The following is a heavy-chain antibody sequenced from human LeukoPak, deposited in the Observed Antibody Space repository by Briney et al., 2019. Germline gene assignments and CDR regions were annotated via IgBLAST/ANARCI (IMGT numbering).Heavy chain of an antibody. CDR1: GYTFTTHG. CDR3: ARDWPTVITDY. J-gene: IGHJ4*02. CDR2: ISTSKGDT. D-gene: IGHD4-11*01. V-gene: IGHV1-18*01. Sequence: ASVKVSCKTSGYTFTTHGISWVRQARGQGLEWMGWISTSKGDTNYAQKFRGRLTVTTDRSTSTAYMELRSLSSDDTAVYYCARDWPTVITDYWGQGTLVTVSS.